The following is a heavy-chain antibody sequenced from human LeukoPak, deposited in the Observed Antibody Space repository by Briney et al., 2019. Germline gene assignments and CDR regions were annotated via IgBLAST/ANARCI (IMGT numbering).Heavy chain of an antibody. CDR2: ISYDGSNK. J-gene: IGHJ6*02. V-gene: IGHV3-30-3*01. Sequence: TGGSLRLSCAASGFTFSSYAMHWVRQAPGKGLEWVAVISYDGSNKYYADSVKGRFTISRDNSKNTLYLQMNSLRAEDTAVYYCTRLEGVAYGMDVWGQGTTVTVSS. CDR1: GFTFSSYA. CDR3: TRLEGVAYGMDV.